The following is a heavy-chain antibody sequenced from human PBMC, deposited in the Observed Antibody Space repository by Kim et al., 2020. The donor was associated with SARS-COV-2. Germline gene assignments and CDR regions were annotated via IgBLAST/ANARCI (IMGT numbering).Heavy chain of an antibody. V-gene: IGHV2-5*01. J-gene: IGHJ4*02. D-gene: IGHD4-17*01. Sequence: RYSPSLKSRLTITKDTSKNQVVLTMTNMDPVDTATYYCAHSPPTVTADYWGQGTLVTVSS. CDR3: AHSPPTVTADY.